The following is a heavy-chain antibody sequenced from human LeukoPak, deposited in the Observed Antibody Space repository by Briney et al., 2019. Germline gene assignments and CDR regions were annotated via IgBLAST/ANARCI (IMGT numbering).Heavy chain of an antibody. J-gene: IGHJ4*02. D-gene: IGHD6-13*01. Sequence: GGSLRLSCAASGFTFSNYAMSWVRQAPGKGLEWVSGISGFGGSTYYAASVKGRFTISRDNSGDTLFLHLDNLRVEDTAMYYCARRGGSSWSSFDYWGQGSLVTVSS. CDR1: GFTFSNYA. CDR3: ARRGGSSWSSFDY. CDR2: ISGFGGST. V-gene: IGHV3-23*01.